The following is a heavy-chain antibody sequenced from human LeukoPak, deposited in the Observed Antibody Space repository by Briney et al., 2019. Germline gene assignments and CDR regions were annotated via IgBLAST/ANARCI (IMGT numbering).Heavy chain of an antibody. Sequence: GGSLRLSCAASGFTFSSYSMNWVRQAPGKGLEWVSYISSSGSTIYYADSVKGRFTISRDNAKNSLYLQMNSLRAEDTAVYYCARRAGAYSHPYDYWGQGTLVTVSS. D-gene: IGHD4/OR15-4a*01. CDR2: ISSSGSTI. CDR3: ARRAGAYSHPYDY. V-gene: IGHV3-48*04. J-gene: IGHJ4*02. CDR1: GFTFSSYS.